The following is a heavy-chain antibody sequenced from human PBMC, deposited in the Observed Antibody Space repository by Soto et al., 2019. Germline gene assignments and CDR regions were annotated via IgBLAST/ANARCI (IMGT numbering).Heavy chain of an antibody. J-gene: IGHJ6*02. Sequence: SEPLSLTCTVSGGSISSYYWSWIRQPPGKGLEWIGYIYYSGSTNYNPSLKSRVTISVDTSKNQFSLKLSSVTAAGTAVYYCARNPYYDFWSGYHYYYYYGMDVWGQGTTVTVSS. D-gene: IGHD3-3*01. V-gene: IGHV4-59*01. CDR1: GGSISSYY. CDR2: IYYSGST. CDR3: ARNPYYDFWSGYHYYYYYGMDV.